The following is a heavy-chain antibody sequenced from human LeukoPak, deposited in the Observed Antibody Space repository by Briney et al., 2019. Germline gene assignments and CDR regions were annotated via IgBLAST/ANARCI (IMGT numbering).Heavy chain of an antibody. Sequence: PSETLSLTCTVCGGSFSGFYWSWIRQPPGKGLEWVGYISYSGITNYNPSLKSRVTISGDTSKNQFSLKLNSVTAADTAVYYCARLQPWLTVDYWGQGTLVTVSS. CDR1: GGSFSGFY. D-gene: IGHD6-19*01. V-gene: IGHV4-59*08. CDR3: ARLQPWLTVDY. J-gene: IGHJ4*02. CDR2: ISYSGIT.